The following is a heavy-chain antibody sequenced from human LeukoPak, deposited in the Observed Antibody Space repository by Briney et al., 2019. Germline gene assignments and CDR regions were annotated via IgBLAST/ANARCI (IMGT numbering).Heavy chain of an antibody. Sequence: SETLSLTCAVYGGSFSGYYWSWIRQPPGKGLEWIGEINHSGSTNYNPFLKSRVTISVDTSKNQFSVKLSSVTAADTAVYYCARVGSGCPEDYWGQGTLVTVSS. CDR2: INHSGST. CDR3: ARVGSGCPEDY. V-gene: IGHV4-34*01. CDR1: GGSFSGYY. J-gene: IGHJ4*02. D-gene: IGHD6-19*01.